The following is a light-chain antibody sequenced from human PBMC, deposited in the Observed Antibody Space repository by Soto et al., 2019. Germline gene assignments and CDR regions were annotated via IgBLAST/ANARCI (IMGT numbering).Light chain of an antibody. CDR1: QSISSW. Sequence: DIQMTQSPSTLSASVGDRVTITCRASQSISSWLAWYQQKPGKAPKLLIYKASTLESGVPSRFSGSGSGTEFTLTSNSLQPDDFATYYCQQYNTYVTFGPGTKVEIQ. J-gene: IGKJ1*01. CDR2: KAS. V-gene: IGKV1-5*03. CDR3: QQYNTYVT.